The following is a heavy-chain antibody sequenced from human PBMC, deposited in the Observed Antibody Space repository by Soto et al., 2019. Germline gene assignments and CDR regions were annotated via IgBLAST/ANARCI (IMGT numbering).Heavy chain of an antibody. CDR2: ISAYNGNT. D-gene: IGHD3-10*01. CDR3: ARDMLGDYYGSGTNNWFDP. J-gene: IGHJ5*02. Sequence: QVQLVQSGAEVKKPGASVKVSCKASGYTFTSYGISWVRQAPGQGLEWMGWISAYNGNTNYAQKLQGRVTMTTDTSTSTAYMELRSLRSDDTAVYYCARDMLGDYYGSGTNNWFDPWGQGTLVTVSS. CDR1: GYTFTSYG. V-gene: IGHV1-18*01.